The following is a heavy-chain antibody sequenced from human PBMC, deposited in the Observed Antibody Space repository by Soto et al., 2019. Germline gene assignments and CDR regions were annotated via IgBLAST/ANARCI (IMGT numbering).Heavy chain of an antibody. CDR2: ISSNGGST. D-gene: IGHD3-22*01. V-gene: IGHV3-64D*06. CDR3: VKDPPPTYDSDDFDY. Sequence: PGGSLRVSCSASGFTFSSYAMHCVRQAPGKGLEYVSAISSNGGSTYYADSVKGRFTISRDNSKNTLYLQMSSLRAEDTAVYYCVKDPPPTYDSDDFDYWGQGTLVTVSS. J-gene: IGHJ4*02. CDR1: GFTFSSYA.